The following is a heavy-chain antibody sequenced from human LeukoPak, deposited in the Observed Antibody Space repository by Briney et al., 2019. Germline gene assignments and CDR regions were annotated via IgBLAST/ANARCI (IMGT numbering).Heavy chain of an antibody. Sequence: SETLSLTCAVYGGSFSEYYWSWIRQPPGKGLEWIGEINHSGSTNYNPSLKSRVTISVDTSKNQFSLKLTSVTAADTAVYYCARRPRITIFGVVIRYFDYWGQGTLVTVSS. V-gene: IGHV4-34*01. CDR2: INHSGST. CDR3: ARRPRITIFGVVIRYFDY. J-gene: IGHJ4*02. CDR1: GGSFSEYY. D-gene: IGHD3-3*01.